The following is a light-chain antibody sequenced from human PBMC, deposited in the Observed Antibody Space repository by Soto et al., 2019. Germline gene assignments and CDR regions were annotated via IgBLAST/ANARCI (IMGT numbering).Light chain of an antibody. J-gene: IGLJ3*02. V-gene: IGLV1-44*01. CDR3: ATWDDSLNGWV. CDR1: SSNIGSNT. Sequence: QSVLTQPPSASGTPGQTVTISCSGSSSNIGSNTVNWYQQLPGTAPKLLIYTNNQRPSRVPDRFSGSKSGTSASLAISGLQSEDEADYYCATWDDSLNGWVFGGGTKLTVL. CDR2: TNN.